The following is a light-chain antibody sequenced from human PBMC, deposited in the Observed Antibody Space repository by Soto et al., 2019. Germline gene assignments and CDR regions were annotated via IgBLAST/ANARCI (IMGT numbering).Light chain of an antibody. Sequence: ETVLTQSPGTVSLSPGERDTLSCRTSQSVNSNYLAWYQQKPGQAPRLLIYGVFNRATGIPDRFSGSGSGTDFTLTISGLEPEDSALYYCQHYDGSPRTFGQGTKLEIK. CDR2: GVF. CDR3: QHYDGSPRT. V-gene: IGKV3-20*01. CDR1: QSVNSNY. J-gene: IGKJ2*01.